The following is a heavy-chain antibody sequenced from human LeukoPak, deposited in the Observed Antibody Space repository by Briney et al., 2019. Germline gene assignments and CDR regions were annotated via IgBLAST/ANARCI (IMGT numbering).Heavy chain of an antibody. Sequence: SETLSLTCAVYGGSFSGYYWSWIRQPPGKGLEWIGEINHSGSTNYNPSLKSRVTISVDTSKNQFSLKLSSVTAADTAVYYCARGKYCSSTSCYGTRAALNYWGQGTLVTVSS. V-gene: IGHV4-34*01. CDR2: INHSGST. CDR1: GGSFSGYY. J-gene: IGHJ4*02. CDR3: ARGKYCSSTSCYGTRAALNY. D-gene: IGHD2-2*01.